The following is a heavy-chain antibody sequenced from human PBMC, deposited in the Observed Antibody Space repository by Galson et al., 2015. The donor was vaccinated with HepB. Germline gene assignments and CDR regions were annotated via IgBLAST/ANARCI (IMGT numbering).Heavy chain of an antibody. D-gene: IGHD6-13*01. CDR3: AKVSLGYSSSHYYYYYYMDV. J-gene: IGHJ6*03. CDR2: INAGNGNT. Sequence: SVKVSCKASGYTLTDFAMYWVRQAPGQRPEWMGGINAGNGNTKYSQKFQGRVTITRDTSASTAYMELSSLRSEDTAVYYCAKVSLGYSSSHYYYYYYMDVWGQGTLVTVSS. V-gene: IGHV1-3*01. CDR1: GYTLTDFA.